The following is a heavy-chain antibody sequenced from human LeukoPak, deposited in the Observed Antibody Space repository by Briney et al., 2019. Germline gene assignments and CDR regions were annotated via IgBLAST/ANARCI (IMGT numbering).Heavy chain of an antibody. CDR1: GGSISSYY. CDR2: IYYSGST. Sequence: SETLSLTCTVSGGSISSYYWSWIRQPPGKGLEWIGYIYYSGSTNYNPSLKSRVTISVDTSKDQFSLKLSSVTAADTAVYYCARDYQGGYGDKTVDYWGQGTLVTVSS. D-gene: IGHD4-17*01. V-gene: IGHV4-59*01. J-gene: IGHJ4*02. CDR3: ARDYQGGYGDKTVDY.